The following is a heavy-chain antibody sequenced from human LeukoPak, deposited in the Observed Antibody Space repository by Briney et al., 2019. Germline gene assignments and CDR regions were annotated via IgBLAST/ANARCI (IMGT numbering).Heavy chain of an antibody. V-gene: IGHV3-13*01. J-gene: IGHJ6*03. CDR3: ARSGRTSEAEYYYYYYMDV. Sequence: QPGGSLRLSCAASGFTFRAYDMQWVRQPIGAGLQWVSAIGTAGNTFYADSVKGRFTISRDNARNSLYLEMNSLRAEDSAVYYCARSGRTSEAEYYYYYYMDVWGKGTTVTVSS. CDR2: IGTAGNT. D-gene: IGHD6-6*01. CDR1: GFTFRAYD.